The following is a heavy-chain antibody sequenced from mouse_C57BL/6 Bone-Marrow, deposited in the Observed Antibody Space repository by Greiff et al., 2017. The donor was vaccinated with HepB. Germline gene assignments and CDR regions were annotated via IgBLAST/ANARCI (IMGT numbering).Heavy chain of an antibody. V-gene: IGHV1-81*01. CDR1: GYTFTSYG. CDR3: ASENYYYGSSSYYFDY. CDR2: IYPRSGNT. D-gene: IGHD1-1*01. J-gene: IGHJ2*01. Sequence: LQESGAELARPGASVKLSCKASGYTFTSYGISWVKQRTGQGLEWIGEIYPRSGNTYYNEKFKGKATLTADKSSSTAYMELRSLTSEDSAVYFCASENYYYGSSSYYFDYWGQGTTLTVSS.